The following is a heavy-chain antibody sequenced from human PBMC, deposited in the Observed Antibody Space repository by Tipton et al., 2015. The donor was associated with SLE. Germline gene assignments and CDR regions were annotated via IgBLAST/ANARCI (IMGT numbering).Heavy chain of an antibody. J-gene: IGHJ3*02. Sequence: SLRLSCAASGFTFSSYDMHWVRQATGKGLEWVSAIGTAGDTYYPGSVKGRFTISRENAKNSLYLQMNSLRAGDTAVYYCARRVRGRQQLLHQGGAFDIWGQGTMVTVSS. CDR3: ARRVRGRQQLLHQGGAFDI. CDR2: IGTAGDT. V-gene: IGHV3-13*01. D-gene: IGHD6-13*01. CDR1: GFTFSSYD.